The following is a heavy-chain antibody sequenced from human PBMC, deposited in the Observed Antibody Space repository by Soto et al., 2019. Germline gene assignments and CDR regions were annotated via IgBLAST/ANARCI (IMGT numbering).Heavy chain of an antibody. Sequence: SETLSLTCTVSGGPISSYYWSWIRQPPGKGLEWIGYIYYTGTTTYNPSIKSRVTISVDSSKNQFSLNLTSVSAADTAVYYCARLGGFYQSLDSWGQGTLVTVSS. D-gene: IGHD3-22*01. V-gene: IGHV4-59*08. CDR2: IYYTGTT. CDR3: ARLGGFYQSLDS. CDR1: GGPISSYY. J-gene: IGHJ5*01.